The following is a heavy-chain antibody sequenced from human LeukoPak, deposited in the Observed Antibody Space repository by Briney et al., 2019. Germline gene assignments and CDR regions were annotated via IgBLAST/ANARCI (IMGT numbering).Heavy chain of an antibody. V-gene: IGHV1-18*01. D-gene: IGHD3-3*01. Sequence: GASVKVSCKASGGTFSSYAISWVRQAPGQGLEWMGWISAYNGNTNYAQKLQGRVTMTTDTSTSTAYMELRSLRSDDTAVYYCARGFGRVLRFLEWLLPFDHWGQGTLVTVSS. CDR3: ARGFGRVLRFLEWLLPFDH. CDR1: GGTFSSYA. J-gene: IGHJ4*02. CDR2: ISAYNGNT.